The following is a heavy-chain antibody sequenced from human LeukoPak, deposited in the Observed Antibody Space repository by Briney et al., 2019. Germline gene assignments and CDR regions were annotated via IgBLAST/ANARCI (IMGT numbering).Heavy chain of an antibody. CDR3: ATSMGGGNIDY. CDR1: GFTFSSYA. J-gene: IGHJ4*02. Sequence: PGGSLRLSCAASGFTFSSYAMHWVRQAPGKGLEWVAVISYDGSNKYYADSVKGRFTISRDNSKNTLYLQMNSLRSEDTAVHYCATSMGGGNIDYWGQGALVTVSS. D-gene: IGHD3-16*01. V-gene: IGHV3-30-3*01. CDR2: ISYDGSNK.